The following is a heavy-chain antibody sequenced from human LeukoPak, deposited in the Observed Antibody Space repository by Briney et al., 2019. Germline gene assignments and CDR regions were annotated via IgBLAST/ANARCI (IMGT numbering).Heavy chain of an antibody. V-gene: IGHV3-64*01. D-gene: IGHD6-13*01. J-gene: IGHJ3*01. CDR1: QFTFISYS. CDR2: ITSNGRNT. CDR3: ARERYSPGYDAFDL. Sequence: PGGSLRLSCAASQFTFISYSMHWVRQAPGKGLEYVSGITSNGRNTYYANSVKGRFTISRDNSKNTVYLQMGSLRPEDMAVYYCARERYSPGYDAFDLWGQGTMVTVSS.